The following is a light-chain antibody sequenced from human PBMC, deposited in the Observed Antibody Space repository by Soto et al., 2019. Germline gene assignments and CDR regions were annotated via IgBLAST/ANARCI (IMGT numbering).Light chain of an antibody. V-gene: IGLV1-40*01. CDR3: QNCDSSLSGSGV. CDR2: GNI. CDR1: SSNIGAGYD. Sequence: QSVLTQPPSGSGAPGQRVTISCTGSSSNIGAGYDVHWYQQLPGTAPKLLIYGNINRPSGVPDRFSGSKSGTSASLAITGLQAEDEAYYYCQNCDSSLSGSGVFGTGIKVTX. J-gene: IGLJ1*01.